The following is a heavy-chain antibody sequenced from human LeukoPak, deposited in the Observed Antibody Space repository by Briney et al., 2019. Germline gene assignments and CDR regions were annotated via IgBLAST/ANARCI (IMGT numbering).Heavy chain of an antibody. Sequence: PSETLSLTCTVSGGSISSYYWSWIRQPPGKGLEWIGYIYYSGSTNYNPSLKSRVTISVDTSKNQFSLKLSSVTAADTAVYYCARHDYGDYRTFDPWGRGTLVTVSS. V-gene: IGHV4-59*08. J-gene: IGHJ5*02. D-gene: IGHD4-17*01. CDR3: ARHDYGDYRTFDP. CDR1: GGSISSYY. CDR2: IYYSGST.